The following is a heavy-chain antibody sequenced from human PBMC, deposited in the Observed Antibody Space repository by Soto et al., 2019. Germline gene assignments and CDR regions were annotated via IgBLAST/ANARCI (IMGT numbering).Heavy chain of an antibody. Sequence: QVQLVQSGAEVKKPGASVKVSCKASGYTFTSYGISWVRQAPGQGLEWMGWINDYNGNTNYAQKLQGRVTMTTDTPTTTAYMERRSLRSDDTAVYYCARVLPPFDPWGQGTLVTVSS. J-gene: IGHJ5*02. CDR3: ARVLPPFDP. CDR2: INDYNGNT. V-gene: IGHV1-18*01. CDR1: GYTFTSYG.